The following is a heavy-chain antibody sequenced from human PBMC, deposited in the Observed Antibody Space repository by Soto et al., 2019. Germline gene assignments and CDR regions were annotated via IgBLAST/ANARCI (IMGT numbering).Heavy chain of an antibody. V-gene: IGHV1-46*04. CDR1: GYSFTDFY. CDR2: INPNSGST. Sequence: QVQLVQSGAEVKKPGASMRISCKASGYSFTDFYIYWLRQAPGQGPAWMGMINPNSGSTTYAPKLQGGVTMTRDRSTATAYMELRSLQSEATAVYYCAREDHFVADSWGQGTLVIVSS. D-gene: IGHD6-6*01. J-gene: IGHJ5*01. CDR3: AREDHFVADS.